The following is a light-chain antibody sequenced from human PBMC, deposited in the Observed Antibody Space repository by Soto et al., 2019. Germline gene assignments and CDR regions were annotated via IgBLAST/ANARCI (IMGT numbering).Light chain of an antibody. CDR1: QGISSA. CDR3: QQVNSYLPT. CDR2: DAS. Sequence: AIQLTQSPSSLSASVGDRVTITCRASQGISSALAWYQQKPGKAPKLLIYDASRLESGVPSRFSGSGSGTDFTLTISSLQPEDFATYYCQQVNSYLPTFGPGTKVDIK. J-gene: IGKJ3*01. V-gene: IGKV1-13*02.